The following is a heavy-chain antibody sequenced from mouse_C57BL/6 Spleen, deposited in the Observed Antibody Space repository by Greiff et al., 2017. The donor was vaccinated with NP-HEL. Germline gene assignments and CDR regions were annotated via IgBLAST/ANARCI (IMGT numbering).Heavy chain of an antibody. CDR3: ARREY. J-gene: IGHJ2*01. CDR2: INPSTGGT. V-gene: IGHV1-42*01. CDR1: GYSFTGYY. Sequence: EVQLQQSGPELVKPGASVKISCKASGYSFTGYYMNWVKQSPEKSLEWIGEINPSTGGTTYNQKFKAKATLTVDKSSSTAYMQLKSPTSEDSSVYCSARREYWGQGTTLTVSS.